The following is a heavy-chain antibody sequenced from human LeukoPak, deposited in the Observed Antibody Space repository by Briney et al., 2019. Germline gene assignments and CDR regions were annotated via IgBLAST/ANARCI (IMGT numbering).Heavy chain of an antibody. CDR3: ARQIVATNAIVFDY. CDR2: IYNSGGT. CDR1: GGSISSTDYY. V-gene: IGHV4-39*01. D-gene: IGHD5-12*01. Sequence: SEALSLTCTVPGGSISSTDYYWGWIRQPPGKGLEWLGNIYNSGGTYYNPSLKSRVTISVDTSKNQFSLKLSSVTAADTAVYYCARQIVATNAIVFDYWGQGTLVTVSS. J-gene: IGHJ4*02.